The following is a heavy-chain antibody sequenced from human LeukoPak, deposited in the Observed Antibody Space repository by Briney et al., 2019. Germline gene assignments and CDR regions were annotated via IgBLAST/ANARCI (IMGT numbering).Heavy chain of an antibody. D-gene: IGHD1-1*01. CDR3: ARLQLERRRYDAFDI. Sequence: ASVKVSCKASGYTFTSYYMHWVRQAPGQGLEWMGIINPSGGSTSYAQKFQGRVTMTRDMSTSTVYMELSSLRSEDTAVYYCARLQLERRRYDAFDIWGQGTMVTVSS. CDR1: GYTFTSYY. CDR2: INPSGGST. J-gene: IGHJ3*02. V-gene: IGHV1-46*01.